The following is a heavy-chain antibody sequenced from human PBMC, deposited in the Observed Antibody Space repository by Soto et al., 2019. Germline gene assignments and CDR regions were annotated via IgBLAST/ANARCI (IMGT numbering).Heavy chain of an antibody. V-gene: IGHV3-15*01. Sequence: EVQVVESGGCLVQPWGSLTLSCTASGLTFTNAWMSCFRQAPGKGLEWVGHIKSKTDGWTADFPASVKGRFTISRDDSKNTLYLQMNSLETEDTGVYYCSTLWFGANYWGQGILVTVSS. CDR3: STLWFGANY. CDR1: GLTFTNAW. CDR2: IKSKTDGWTA. J-gene: IGHJ4*02. D-gene: IGHD3-10*01.